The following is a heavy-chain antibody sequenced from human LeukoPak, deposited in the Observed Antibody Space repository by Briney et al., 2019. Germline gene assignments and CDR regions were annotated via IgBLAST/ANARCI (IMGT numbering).Heavy chain of an antibody. J-gene: IGHJ5*02. V-gene: IGHV1-18*01. Sequence: ASVKVSCKASGYTFTSYGISWVRQAPGQGLEWMGWISAYNGNTNYAQKLQGRVTMTTDTSTSTAHMELRSLRSDDTAVYYCAKAAAGSWFDPWGQGTLVTVSS. CDR2: ISAYNGNT. D-gene: IGHD6-13*01. CDR3: AKAAAGSWFDP. CDR1: GYTFTSYG.